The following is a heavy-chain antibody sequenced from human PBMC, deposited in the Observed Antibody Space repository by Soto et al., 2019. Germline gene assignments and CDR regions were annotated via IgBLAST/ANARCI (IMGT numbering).Heavy chain of an antibody. Sequence: GASVKVSCKASGYTFTNYYLHWVRQAPGQGLEWVGMINPSARSASYAQKLRGRLTMDRGTSTTTGYMELSRLTFEDTAVYFCAKDNSAANGVLDHWGQGTLVTVSS. D-gene: IGHD1-1*01. J-gene: IGHJ4*02. CDR2: INPSARSA. CDR3: AKDNSAANGVLDH. CDR1: GYTFTNYY. V-gene: IGHV1-46*04.